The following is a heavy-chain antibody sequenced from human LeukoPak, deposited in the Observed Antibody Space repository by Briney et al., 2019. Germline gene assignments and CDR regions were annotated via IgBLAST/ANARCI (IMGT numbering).Heavy chain of an antibody. J-gene: IGHJ5*02. V-gene: IGHV3-66*04. CDR2: IYSGGST. CDR1: GFTFSSYW. Sequence: GGSLRLSCAVSGFTFSSYWMSWVRQAPGKGLEWVSVIYSGGSTYYADSVKGRFTISRDNSKNTLYLQMNSLRAEDTAVYYCARQRYSSDWFDPWGQGTLVTVSS. D-gene: IGHD6-19*01. CDR3: ARQRYSSDWFDP.